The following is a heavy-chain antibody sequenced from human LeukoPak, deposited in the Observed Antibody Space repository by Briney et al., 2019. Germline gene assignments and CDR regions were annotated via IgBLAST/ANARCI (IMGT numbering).Heavy chain of an antibody. Sequence: ASVKVSCKASGYTFTGYYIHWVRQAPGQGLEWMGWISAYNGNTNYAQKLQGRVTMTTDTSTSTAYMELRSLRSDDTAVYYCARDWPCSSTSCLGYCSGGSCSRFDYWGQGTLVTVSS. D-gene: IGHD2-15*01. V-gene: IGHV1-18*04. CDR1: GYTFTGYY. J-gene: IGHJ4*02. CDR2: ISAYNGNT. CDR3: ARDWPCSSTSCLGYCSGGSCSRFDY.